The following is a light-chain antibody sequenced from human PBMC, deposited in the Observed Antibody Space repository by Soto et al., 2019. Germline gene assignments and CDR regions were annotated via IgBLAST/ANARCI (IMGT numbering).Light chain of an antibody. V-gene: IGKV3-15*01. Sequence: EIVMTQSPATLSVSPGERATLSCRASQSVSSNLAWYQQRPGQAPRLLVFGASTRATGIPARFSGSGSGTDFTLNISSLQSEDFAVYYCQQFSNWPLTFGGGTKVEIK. CDR1: QSVSSN. J-gene: IGKJ4*01. CDR2: GAS. CDR3: QQFSNWPLT.